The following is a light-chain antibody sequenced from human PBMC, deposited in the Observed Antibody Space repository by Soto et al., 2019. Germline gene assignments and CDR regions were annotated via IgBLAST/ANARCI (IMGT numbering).Light chain of an antibody. CDR1: SSDVGYYDY. CDR2: EVT. CDR3: CSLTTSHTYV. Sequence: QSALTQPPSASGFPGQSVTISCTGTSSDVGYYDYVSWYQQHPGKAPKLVIYEVTKRPSGVPDRVSASKSGNSASLTISGLQADDEADYYCCSLTTSHTYVFGSGTKVTVL. V-gene: IGLV2-8*01. J-gene: IGLJ1*01.